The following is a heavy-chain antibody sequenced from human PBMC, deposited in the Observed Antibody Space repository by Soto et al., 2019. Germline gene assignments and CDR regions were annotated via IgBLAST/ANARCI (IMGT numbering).Heavy chain of an antibody. Sequence: PGESLKISCKGSGYRFTSYWIGWVRQMPGKGLEWVGIIYPGDSDARYSPSFQGQVTISVDKSNNTAYLHWSRLKAPDTAIYYCARQSDYSGAYWPYWGQGTLVTVSS. J-gene: IGHJ4*02. CDR1: GYRFTSYW. V-gene: IGHV5-51*01. D-gene: IGHD1-26*01. CDR3: ARQSDYSGAYWPY. CDR2: IYPGDSDA.